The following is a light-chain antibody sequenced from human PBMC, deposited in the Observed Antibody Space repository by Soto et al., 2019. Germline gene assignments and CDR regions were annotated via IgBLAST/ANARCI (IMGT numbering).Light chain of an antibody. CDR1: SSDVGSYDL. V-gene: IGLV2-23*02. CDR2: EVS. Sequence: QSVLTQPASVSGSPGQSITISCTGSSSDVGSYDLVSWYQQHPGKAPKLMIFEVSKRPSGVSNRFSGSKSGNTASLTISGLQAEDEADYYCCSCTTSSTSRYVFGSGTKLT. J-gene: IGLJ1*01. CDR3: CSCTTSSTSRYV.